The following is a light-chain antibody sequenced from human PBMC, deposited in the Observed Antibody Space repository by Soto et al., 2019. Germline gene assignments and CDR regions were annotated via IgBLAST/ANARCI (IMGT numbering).Light chain of an antibody. CDR2: DDS. CDR3: QVWDSSSDLLV. CDR1: NIKSKS. V-gene: IGLV3-21*02. Sequence: SYELTQPPSVSVAPGQTARITCGGNNIKSKSVHWYQQRPGQAPVLVVYDDSDRPSGITERFSGSNSGNTATLTISRVEAGDEADYYCQVWDSSSDLLVFGGGTKLTVL. J-gene: IGLJ2*01.